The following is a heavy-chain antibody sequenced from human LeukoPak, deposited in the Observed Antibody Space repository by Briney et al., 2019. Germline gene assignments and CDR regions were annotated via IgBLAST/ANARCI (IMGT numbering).Heavy chain of an antibody. D-gene: IGHD6-19*01. CDR1: GYTFTRYY. CDR2: VNPSGGTT. V-gene: IGHV1-46*04. Sequence: ASVKVSCKASGYTFTRYYMHWVRQAPGQGLEWMGIVNPSGGTTSYAQKLRGRVTMTRDTSTTTVYMELSSLRFEDTAVYYCARGKEGSGWYGGWFDPWGQGTLVTVSS. J-gene: IGHJ5*02. CDR3: ARGKEGSGWYGGWFDP.